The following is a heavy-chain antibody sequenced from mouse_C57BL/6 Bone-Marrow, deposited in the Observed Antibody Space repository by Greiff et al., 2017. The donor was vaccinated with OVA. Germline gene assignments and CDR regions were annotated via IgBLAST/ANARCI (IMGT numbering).Heavy chain of an antibody. CDR3: ARLDGNYGNFDV. D-gene: IGHD2-1*01. CDR2: IHPNSGST. Sequence: QVHVKQPGAELVKPGASVKLSCKASGYTFTSYWMHWVKQRPGQGLEWIGMIHPNSGSTNYNEKFKSKATLTVDKSSSTAYMQLSSLTSEDSAVYYCARLDGNYGNFDVWGTGTTVTVSS. J-gene: IGHJ1*03. CDR1: GYTFTSYW. V-gene: IGHV1-64*01.